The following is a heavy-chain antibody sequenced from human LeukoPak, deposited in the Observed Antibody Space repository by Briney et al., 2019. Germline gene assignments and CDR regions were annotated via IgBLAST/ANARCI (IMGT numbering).Heavy chain of an antibody. Sequence: GRSLRLSCAASGFKFGNFGMHWVRQAPGKGLEWVAVIWYDGTNKYYADSVKGRFTISRDNSKNTLYLQMDSLRAEDTAVYYCARDRSSTYFDYWAQGTPVTVSS. V-gene: IGHV3-33*01. CDR1: GFKFGNFG. J-gene: IGHJ4*02. D-gene: IGHD2-2*01. CDR2: IWYDGTNK. CDR3: ARDRSSTYFDY.